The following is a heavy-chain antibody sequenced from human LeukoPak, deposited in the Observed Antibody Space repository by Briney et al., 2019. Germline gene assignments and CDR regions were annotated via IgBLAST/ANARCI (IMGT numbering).Heavy chain of an antibody. V-gene: IGHV5-51*01. CDR3: ARHDGSGPFDY. Sequence: GESLKISCKGSGYSFDSQWIGWVRQMPGKGLEWMGIIYPGDSDTKCSPSFEGQVTMSADKSISTAYLQWRSLKASDTAIYYCARHDGSGPFDYWGQGTLVTVSS. CDR2: IYPGDSDT. J-gene: IGHJ4*02. D-gene: IGHD1-1*01. CDR1: GYSFDSQW.